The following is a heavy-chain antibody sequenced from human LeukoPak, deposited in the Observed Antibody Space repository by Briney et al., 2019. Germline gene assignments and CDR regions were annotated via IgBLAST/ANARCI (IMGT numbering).Heavy chain of an antibody. D-gene: IGHD1-26*01. CDR2: ISSSSSYI. J-gene: IGHJ3*02. CDR1: GFTFSSYS. Sequence: GGSLRLSCAASGFTFSSYSMNWVRQAPGKGLEWVSSISSSSSYIYYADSVKGRFTISRDNAKNSLYLQMNSLRAEDTAVYYCARDNLMWELLGCAFDIWGQGTMVTVSS. V-gene: IGHV3-21*01. CDR3: ARDNLMWELLGCAFDI.